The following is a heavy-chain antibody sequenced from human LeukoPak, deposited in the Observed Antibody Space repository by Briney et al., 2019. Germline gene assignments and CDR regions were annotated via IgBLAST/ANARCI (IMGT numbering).Heavy chain of an antibody. CDR3: ARLEYSYGHYYFDY. J-gene: IGHJ4*02. D-gene: IGHD5-18*01. CDR1: GGSISSSSYY. V-gene: IGHV4-39*07. CDR2: IYYSGST. Sequence: SETLSLTCTVSGGSISSSSYYWGWIRQPPGKGLEWIGSIYYSGSTYYNPSLKSRVTISVDTSKNQFSLKLSSVTAADTAVYYCARLEYSYGHYYFDYWGQGTLVTVSS.